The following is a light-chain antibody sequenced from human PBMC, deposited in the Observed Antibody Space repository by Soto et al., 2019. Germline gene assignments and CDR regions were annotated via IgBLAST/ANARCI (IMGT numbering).Light chain of an antibody. CDR3: QQVNGYPHT. CDR2: AAS. CDR1: QGISSN. V-gene: IGKV1-9*01. J-gene: IGKJ2*01. Sequence: DIQLTQSPSFLSASVGDRVTITCRASQGISSNLAWYQQKPGKAPKLLIYAASTLQSGVPSRFSGSGCGTEFTLTISSLQPEDFATYCFQQVNGYPHTFGQGTKLEIK.